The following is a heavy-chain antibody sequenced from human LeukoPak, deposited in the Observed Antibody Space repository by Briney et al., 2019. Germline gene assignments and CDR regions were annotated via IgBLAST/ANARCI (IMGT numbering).Heavy chain of an antibody. V-gene: IGHV4-34*01. CDR2: INHSGST. CDR1: CGSFSGYY. Sequence: SETLSLTCAVYCGSFSGYYWSWIRQPPGKGLEWIGEINHSGSTNYNPSLKSRVTISVDTSKNQFSLKLSSVTAADTAVYYCARVGDSSGYYYGITEYFQHWGQGTLVTVSS. CDR3: ARVGDSSGYYYGITEYFQH. J-gene: IGHJ1*01. D-gene: IGHD3-22*01.